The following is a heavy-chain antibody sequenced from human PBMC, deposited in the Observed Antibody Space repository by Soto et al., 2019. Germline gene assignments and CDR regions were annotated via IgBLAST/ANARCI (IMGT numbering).Heavy chain of an antibody. CDR1: GVPFSSYC. V-gene: IGHV3-74*01. CDR2: IDSDGSST. Sequence: QRGGSLRLSCSASGVPFSSYCMHWVRPAPGKGLVWVSRIDSDGSSTSYAGSVKGRFTISKHNAKNTLYLKMNSLRAEDTLVYYCERVGVYSLNWFHPGGREPLATLPS. CDR3: ERVGVYSLNWFHP. D-gene: IGHD3-22*01. J-gene: IGHJ5*02.